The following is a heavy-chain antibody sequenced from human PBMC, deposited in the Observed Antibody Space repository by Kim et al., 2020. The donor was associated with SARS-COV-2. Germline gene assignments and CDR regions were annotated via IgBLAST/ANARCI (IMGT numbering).Heavy chain of an antibody. V-gene: IGHV3-23*01. Sequence: GGSLRLSCAASGFTFSSYAMSWVRQAPGKGLEWVSAISGSGGSTYYADSVKGRFTISRDNSKNTLYLQMNSLRAEDTAVYYCAKDPEVRGVILRSGAFDIWGQGTMVTVSS. CDR2: ISGSGGST. CDR3: AKDPEVRGVILRSGAFDI. CDR1: GFTFSSYA. J-gene: IGHJ3*02. D-gene: IGHD3-10*01.